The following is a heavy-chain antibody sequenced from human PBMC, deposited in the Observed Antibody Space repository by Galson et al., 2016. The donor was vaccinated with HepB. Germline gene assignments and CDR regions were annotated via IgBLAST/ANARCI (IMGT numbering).Heavy chain of an antibody. Sequence: PALVKPTQTLTLTCTFSGFSLSTSGVGVGWIRQPPGKALEWLALIYWDDDKRYSPSLKSRLTITKDSSKNQVVLTMTNMDPVDTATYYCAHYGATYRRGIASYYFDSWGQGTLVTVSS. CDR2: IYWDDDK. CDR1: GFSLSTSGVG. CDR3: AHYGATYRRGIASYYFDS. J-gene: IGHJ4*02. D-gene: IGHD6-13*01. V-gene: IGHV2-5*02.